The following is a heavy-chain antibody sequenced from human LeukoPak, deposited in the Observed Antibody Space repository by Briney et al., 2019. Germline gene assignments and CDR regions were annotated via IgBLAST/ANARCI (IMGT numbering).Heavy chain of an antibody. CDR2: ISPYNGNT. Sequence: EASAKVSCEASGYTFTSYGISWVRQAPGQGLEWMGWISPYNGNTNYAQSLQGRVTVTSDTSTSTAYMELRSLTSDDTAVYYCARTNYLSGSYHIYWGQGTLVTVSS. CDR3: ARTNYLSGSYHIY. D-gene: IGHD3-10*01. V-gene: IGHV1-18*01. J-gene: IGHJ4*02. CDR1: GYTFTSYG.